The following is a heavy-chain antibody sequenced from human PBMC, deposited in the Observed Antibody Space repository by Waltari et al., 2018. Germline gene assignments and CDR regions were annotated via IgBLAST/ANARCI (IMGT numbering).Heavy chain of an antibody. CDR2: ISSTGGTR. D-gene: IGHD2-2*02. CDR1: GFTYRNYP. CDR3: AKGAQYQLLYFYFDS. Sequence: EVQLVDSGGGLVQPGGSLRLSCAASGFTYRNYPMTWVRPAPGKGLEWVSSISSTGGTRHYAASVKGRFTISRDDSKNTLYLPMHNLRAEDPAVYYCAKGAQYQLLYFYFDSWGQGTLVTVSS. V-gene: IGHV3-23*04. J-gene: IGHJ4*02.